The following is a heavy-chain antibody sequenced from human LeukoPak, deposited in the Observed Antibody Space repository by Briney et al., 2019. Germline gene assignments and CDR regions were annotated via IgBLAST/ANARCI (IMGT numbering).Heavy chain of an antibody. CDR2: IHYSGST. Sequence: SETLSLTCTISGGSISSYYWNWIRQPPGKGLEWIGFIHYSGSTNYNPSLRSRVTISLDKSKDQFSLNLRLVTAADTAVYYCARGNYDFRTGHYTHFDYWGQGTLVTVPS. CDR3: ARGNYDFRTGHYTHFDY. V-gene: IGHV4-59*01. J-gene: IGHJ4*02. CDR1: GGSISSYY. D-gene: IGHD3-3*01.